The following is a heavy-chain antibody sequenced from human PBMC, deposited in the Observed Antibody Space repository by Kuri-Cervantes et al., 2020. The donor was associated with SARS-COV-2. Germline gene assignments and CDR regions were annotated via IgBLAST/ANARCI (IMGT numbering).Heavy chain of an antibody. CDR2: IYHSGST. CDR1: GGSISSYY. D-gene: IGHD3-22*01. J-gene: IGHJ5*02. CDR3: ARDRSRAYYYDSSGFGA. Sequence: SETLSLTCTVSGGSISSYYWSWIRQPPGKGLEWIGYIYHSGSTNYNPSLKSRVTISVDTSKNQFSLKLSSVTAADTAVYYCARDRSRAYYYDSSGFGAWGQGTLVTVSS. V-gene: IGHV4-59*12.